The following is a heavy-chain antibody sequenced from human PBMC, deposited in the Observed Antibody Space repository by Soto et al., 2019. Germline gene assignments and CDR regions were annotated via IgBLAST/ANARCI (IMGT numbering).Heavy chain of an antibody. CDR3: AKDHYGSAIYGMDV. D-gene: IGHD3-10*01. CDR2: IKHDGSEK. Sequence: PGGSLRLSCAASEFTFSIYWMTWVRQAPGKGLEWVAYIKHDGSEKAYVDSVTGRFSISRDNGKNSLYLQMNSLRPEDTALYYCAKDHYGSAIYGMDVWGQGTTVTVSS. V-gene: IGHV3-7*04. J-gene: IGHJ6*02. CDR1: EFTFSIYW.